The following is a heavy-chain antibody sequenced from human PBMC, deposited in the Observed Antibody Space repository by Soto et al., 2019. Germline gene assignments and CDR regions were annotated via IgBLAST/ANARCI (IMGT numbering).Heavy chain of an antibody. Sequence: SETLSLTCTVSGGSITSGNYYWAWVRQSPGTGLEWIGSIYYSGSTNYNPSLKSRVTISVDTSKNQFSLKLSSVTAADTAVYYCARSDGRYWGQGTLVTVSS. J-gene: IGHJ4*02. CDR3: ARSDGRY. V-gene: IGHV4-61*01. CDR1: GGSITSGNYY. CDR2: IYYSGST.